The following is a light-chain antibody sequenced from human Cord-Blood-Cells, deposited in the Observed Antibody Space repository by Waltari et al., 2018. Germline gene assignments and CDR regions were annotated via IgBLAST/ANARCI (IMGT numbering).Light chain of an antibody. CDR1: SSDVGGYNY. J-gene: IGLJ3*02. V-gene: IGLV2-14*01. CDR3: SSYTSSSTFGV. CDR2: DVS. Sequence: QSALTQPASVSGSPGQSITISCPGTSSDVGGYNYVSLYQQHPGKAPELMIYDVSKRPSVVSNRFSGSKSGNTASLTISGLQAEDEADYYCSSYTSSSTFGVFGGGTKLTVL.